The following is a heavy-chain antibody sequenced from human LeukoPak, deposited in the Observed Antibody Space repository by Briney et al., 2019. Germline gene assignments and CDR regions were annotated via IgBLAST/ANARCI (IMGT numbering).Heavy chain of an antibody. Sequence: PSETLSLTCTVSGGSISSSSYYWGWIRQPPGKGLEWIGSIYYSGSTYYNPSLKSRVTISVDTSKNQFSLKLSSVTAADTAVYYCARDSSSWKLDYWGQGTLVTVSS. CDR3: ARDSSSWKLDY. CDR1: GGSISSSSYY. CDR2: IYYSGST. V-gene: IGHV4-39*07. J-gene: IGHJ4*02. D-gene: IGHD6-13*01.